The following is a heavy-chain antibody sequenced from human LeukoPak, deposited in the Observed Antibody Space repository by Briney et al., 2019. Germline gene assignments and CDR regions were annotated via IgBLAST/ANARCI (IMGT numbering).Heavy chain of an antibody. V-gene: IGHV3-64D*09. D-gene: IGHD1-14*01. Sequence: PRGCLRLSCSASAFTSSSFAMHWVRQAQGKGLQYVSAISNNGCSTYYAEPVMGRFTISRDNSKNTLYLQMSSLRAEDTDVYYCVKDRTGGYFDWWGEGSLVTVS. CDR3: VKDRTGGYFDW. J-gene: IGHJ4*02. CDR1: AFTSSSFA. CDR2: ISNNGCST.